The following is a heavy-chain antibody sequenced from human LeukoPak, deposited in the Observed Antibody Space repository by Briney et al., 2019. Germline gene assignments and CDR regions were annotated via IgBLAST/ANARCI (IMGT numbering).Heavy chain of an antibody. CDR1: GGSFSGYY. Sequence: SETLSLTCAVYGGSFSGYYWSWIRQPPGKGLEWIGEINHSGSTNYNPSLKSRVTISVDTSKNQFSLKLSSVTAADTAVYYCAGHPNFYDSSGYYSNYFDPWGQGTLVTVSS. V-gene: IGHV4-34*01. J-gene: IGHJ5*02. CDR3: AGHPNFYDSSGYYSNYFDP. D-gene: IGHD3-22*01. CDR2: INHSGST.